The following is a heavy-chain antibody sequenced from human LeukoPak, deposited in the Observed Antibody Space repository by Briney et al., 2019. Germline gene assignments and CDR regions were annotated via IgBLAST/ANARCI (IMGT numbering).Heavy chain of an antibody. CDR2: ISYDGSYE. Sequence: GGSLRLSCAASGITFINYGMHWVRQAPGKGLEWVAVISYDGSYEYYGDSVKGRFTISRDNSKNTLYLQMNSLRAEDTAVYYCAKVKSGSYLIPNFDYWGQGTLVTVSS. CDR3: AKVKSGSYLIPNFDY. V-gene: IGHV3-30*18. D-gene: IGHD3-10*01. J-gene: IGHJ4*02. CDR1: GITFINYG.